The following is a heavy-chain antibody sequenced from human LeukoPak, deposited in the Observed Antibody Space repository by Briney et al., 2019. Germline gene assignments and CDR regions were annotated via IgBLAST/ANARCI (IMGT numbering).Heavy chain of an antibody. CDR3: ARGGDYDFYAFDI. CDR1: GGSISSGSYY. V-gene: IGHV4-61*02. D-gene: IGHD3-3*01. CDR2: IYTSGST. J-gene: IGHJ3*02. Sequence: SQTLSLTCTVSGGSISSGSYYWSWIRQPAGKGLEWIGRIYTSGSTNYNPSLKSRVTISVDTSKNQFSLKLSSVTAADTALYYCARGGDYDFYAFDIWGQGTMVTVSS.